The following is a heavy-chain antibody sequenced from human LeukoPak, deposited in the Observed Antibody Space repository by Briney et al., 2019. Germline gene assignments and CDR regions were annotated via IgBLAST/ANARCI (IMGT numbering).Heavy chain of an antibody. Sequence: SETLSLTCTVSGGFITSSNYYWGWIRQPPGKGLEWIGSIYYRGSTYYNPSLKSRVTISIDTLKKQFSLKLSSVTAADTAVYYCARGGSLSGCLDYWGQGTLVTVSS. CDR3: ARGGSLSGCLDY. CDR1: GGFITSSNYY. J-gene: IGHJ4*02. CDR2: IYYRGST. D-gene: IGHD5-12*01. V-gene: IGHV4-39*07.